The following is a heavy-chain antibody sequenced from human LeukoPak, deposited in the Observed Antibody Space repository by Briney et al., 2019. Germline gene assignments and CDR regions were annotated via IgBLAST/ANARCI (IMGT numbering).Heavy chain of an antibody. CDR1: GFTFTTYW. V-gene: IGHV3-7*01. CDR3: ARDRMRTLDAFDI. CDR2: INQDGTEK. Sequence: PGGSLRLSCAASGFTFTTYWMTWVRQAPGKGLEWVANINQDGTEKYYVDSVKGRFTISRDNAKNSLYLQMNSLRAEDTAVYYCARDRMRTLDAFDIWGQGTMVTVSS. J-gene: IGHJ3*02.